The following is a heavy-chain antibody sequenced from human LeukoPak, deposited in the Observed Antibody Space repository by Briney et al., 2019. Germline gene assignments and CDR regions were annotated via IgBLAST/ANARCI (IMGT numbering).Heavy chain of an antibody. CDR3: ARGRFLEWLSKGNYYYMDV. V-gene: IGHV4-34*01. D-gene: IGHD3-3*01. J-gene: IGHJ6*03. CDR2: INHSGST. Sequence: SETLSLTCAVYGGSFSGYYWSWIRQPPGKGLEWIGEINHSGSTNYNPSLKSRVTISVDTSKNQFSLKLSSVTAADTAVYYCARGRFLEWLSKGNYYYMDVSGKGTTVTVSS. CDR1: GGSFSGYY.